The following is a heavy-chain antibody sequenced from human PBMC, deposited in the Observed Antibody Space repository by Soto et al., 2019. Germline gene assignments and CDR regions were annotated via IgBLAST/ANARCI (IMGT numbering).Heavy chain of an antibody. D-gene: IGHD6-25*01. J-gene: IGHJ4*02. CDR2: IYWNDDK. Sequence: GLDLEWVAFIYWNDDKRYSPSLKSRLTITKDNSKKQVALTMTNMDPVDTATYYCAYRVGSRGSFDYWGPGTLVTVSS. CDR3: AYRVGSRGSFDY. V-gene: IGHV2-5*01.